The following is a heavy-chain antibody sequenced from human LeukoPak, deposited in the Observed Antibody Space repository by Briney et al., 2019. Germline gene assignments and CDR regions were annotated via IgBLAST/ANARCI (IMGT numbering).Heavy chain of an antibody. D-gene: IGHD3-22*01. CDR3: AWVHRKYDSSGSLSSD. CDR1: GYTFTGYY. CDR2: INPNSGDT. J-gene: IGHJ4*02. Sequence: GASVKLSCKASGYTFTGYYMHWVRQAPGQGLEWRGWINPNSGDTNYPQRFQGRVTLTRDTSINTAYMELSGLRSDDTAVYYCAWVHRKYDSSGSLSSDWGQGTLVTDSS. V-gene: IGHV1-2*02.